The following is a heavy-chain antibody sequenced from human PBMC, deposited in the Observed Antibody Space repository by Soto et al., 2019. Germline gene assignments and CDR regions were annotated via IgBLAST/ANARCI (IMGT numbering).Heavy chain of an antibody. V-gene: IGHV1-18*04. CDR2: ISAYNGNT. CDR1: GYTFTSYG. J-gene: IGHJ4*02. Sequence: GASVKVSCKASGYTFTSYGISWVRQAPGQGLEWMGWISAYNGNTNYAQKLQGRVTMTTDTSTSTAYMELRSLRSDDTAVYYCARDEDAAMPHFFDYWGKGTPVTVSS. D-gene: IGHD5-18*01. CDR3: ARDEDAAMPHFFDY.